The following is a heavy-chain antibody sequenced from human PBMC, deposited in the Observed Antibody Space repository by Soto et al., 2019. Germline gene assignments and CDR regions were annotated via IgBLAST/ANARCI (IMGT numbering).Heavy chain of an antibody. D-gene: IGHD3-22*01. V-gene: IGHV1-18*01. J-gene: IGHJ5*02. CDR1: GYTITSYG. CDR3: ARDTCYYGSSSLSNWFDP. Sequence: QVQLVQSGAEVKKPGASVKVSCKASGYTITSYGISWVRQAPGQGLEGMGWISGYNGNTNYAQKLQGRVTMTTDTSTGTAYVELRSLRSDDTAVCYCARDTCYYGSSSLSNWFDPWGQGTLVTGSS. CDR2: ISGYNGNT.